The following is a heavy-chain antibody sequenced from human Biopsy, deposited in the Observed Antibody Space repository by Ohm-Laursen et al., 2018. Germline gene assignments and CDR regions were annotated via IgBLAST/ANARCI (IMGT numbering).Heavy chain of an antibody. CDR3: ARHPTGFWFDP. Sequence: TLSLTCSVSSGSISGNYWGWIRQPPGKGLEWIGSIYNTETTFYNPSLKSRVTISVDTSTNQFSLKVSSVTAADTALYFCARHPTGFWFDPWGHGTLVTVSS. J-gene: IGHJ5*02. CDR1: SGSISGNY. V-gene: IGHV4-39*01. CDR2: IYNTETT.